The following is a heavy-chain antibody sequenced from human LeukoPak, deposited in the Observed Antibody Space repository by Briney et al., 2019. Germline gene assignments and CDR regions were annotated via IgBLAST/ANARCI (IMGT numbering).Heavy chain of an antibody. CDR2: ISSTSRYI. CDR1: GFTFSNYS. V-gene: IGHV3-21*01. D-gene: IGHD6-13*01. J-gene: IGHJ4*02. Sequence: GGSLRLSCAASGFTFSNYSMNWVRQAPGKGLEWVLSISSTSRYIYCADSLKGRFNISRDNAKNSLYLQMSSLRAEDTAVYYCATEQVAAAGTVLDYWGQGTLVTVSS. CDR3: ATEQVAAAGTVLDY.